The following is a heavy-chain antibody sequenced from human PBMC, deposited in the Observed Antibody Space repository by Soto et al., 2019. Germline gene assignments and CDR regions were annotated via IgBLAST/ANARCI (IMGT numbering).Heavy chain of an antibody. CDR2: GGT. D-gene: IGHD1-26*01. V-gene: IGHV1-2*04. CDR3: ARGGAASPDYYYYYGMDV. J-gene: IGHJ6*02. Sequence: GGTNYAQKFQGWVTMTRDTSISTAYMELSRLRSDDTAVYYCARGGAASPDYYYYYGMDVWGQGTTVTVSS.